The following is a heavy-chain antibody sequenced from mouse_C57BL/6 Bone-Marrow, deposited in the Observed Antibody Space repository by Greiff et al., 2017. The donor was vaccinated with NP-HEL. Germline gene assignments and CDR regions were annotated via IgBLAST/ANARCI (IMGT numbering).Heavy chain of an antibody. J-gene: IGHJ2*01. CDR2: IYPGSGST. CDR3: ARSEFRPYAVVAKRYYFDY. V-gene: IGHV1-55*01. CDR1: GYTFTSYW. Sequence: QVQLQQPGAELVKPGASVKMSCKASGYTFTSYWITWVKQRPGQGLEWIGDIYPGSGSTNYNEKFKSKATLTVDTSSSTAYMQLSSLTSEDSAVYYCARSEFRPYAVVAKRYYFDYWGQGTTLTVSS. D-gene: IGHD1-1*01.